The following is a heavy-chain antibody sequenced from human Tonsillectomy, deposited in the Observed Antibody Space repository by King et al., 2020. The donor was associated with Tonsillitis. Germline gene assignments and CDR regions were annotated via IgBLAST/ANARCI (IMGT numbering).Heavy chain of an antibody. D-gene: IGHD6-19*01. J-gene: IGHJ3*02. V-gene: IGHV3-7*04. Sequence: VQLVESGGGLVQPGGSLRLSCAASGFTFTSYWMTWVRQAPGKGLEWVANINQDGNKINYVDSVEGRFTISRDNAKNSLHLQMNSLRAEDTAVYYCARDPSRKQDSVWYDAFDIWGQGTLVTVSS. CDR2: INQDGNKI. CDR1: GFTFTSYW. CDR3: ARDPSRKQDSVWYDAFDI.